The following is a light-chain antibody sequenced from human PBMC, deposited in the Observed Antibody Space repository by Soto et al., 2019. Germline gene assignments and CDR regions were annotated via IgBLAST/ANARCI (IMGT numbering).Light chain of an antibody. Sequence: IVLTRSPGTLSLSPEERATLSCSARKGVSSSYLASYQHNPGQTPRLLSYATSTRATGVPTRFSGSRSGAEFTLTINSLQSEDFAVYYCHPYNNWPLTFGGGTKVDIK. V-gene: IGKV3-15*01. J-gene: IGKJ4*01. CDR2: ATS. CDR1: KGVSSSY. CDR3: HPYNNWPLT.